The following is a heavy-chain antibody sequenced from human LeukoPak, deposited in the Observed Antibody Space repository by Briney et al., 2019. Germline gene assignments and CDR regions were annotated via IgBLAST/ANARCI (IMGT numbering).Heavy chain of an antibody. Sequence: GGSLRLSCAASGFTFSSYNMNWVRQAPGKGLEGVSYISTSSRNIQYADSVKGRFTISRDNAKNSVYLQMNSLRDEDTAVYYCARSGDHGDYTAYWGQGTLVTVSS. CDR2: ISTSSRNI. D-gene: IGHD4-17*01. CDR3: ARSGDHGDYTAY. J-gene: IGHJ4*02. V-gene: IGHV3-48*02. CDR1: GFTFSSYN.